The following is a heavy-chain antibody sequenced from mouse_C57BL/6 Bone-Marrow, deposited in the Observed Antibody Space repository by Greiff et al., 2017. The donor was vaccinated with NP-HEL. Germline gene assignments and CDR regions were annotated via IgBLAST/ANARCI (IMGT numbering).Heavy chain of an antibody. CDR2: IDPSDSET. V-gene: IGHV1-52*01. CDR1: GYTFTSYW. CDR3: ARKGSYYGYDADY. D-gene: IGHD2-2*01. Sequence: VQLQQPGAELVRPGSSVKLSCKASGYTFTSYWMHWVKQRPIQGLEWIGNIDPSDSETHYNQKFKDKATLTVDKSSSTAYMQLSSLTSEDSAVYYCARKGSYYGYDADYWGQGTTLTVSS. J-gene: IGHJ2*01.